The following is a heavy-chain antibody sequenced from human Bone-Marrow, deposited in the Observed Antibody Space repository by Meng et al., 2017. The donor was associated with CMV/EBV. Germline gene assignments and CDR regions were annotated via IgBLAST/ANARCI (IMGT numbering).Heavy chain of an antibody. J-gene: IGHJ4*02. CDR3: ARVPLHY. Sequence: SETLSLTCTVSGGSISSSSYYWGWIRQPPGKGLEWIGEINHSGITNYNASLKSRVTISVDTSKKQFSLKLSSVTAADTAVYYCARVPLHYWGQGTLVTVSS. CDR2: INHSGIT. CDR1: GGSISSSSYY. V-gene: IGHV4-39*07.